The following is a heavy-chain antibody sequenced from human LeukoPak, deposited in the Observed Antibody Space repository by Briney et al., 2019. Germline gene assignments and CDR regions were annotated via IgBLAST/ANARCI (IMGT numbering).Heavy chain of an antibody. D-gene: IGHD2-2*01. CDR2: INPNSGGT. CDR3: ARVGGYCSSTSCYAQTHAFDI. J-gene: IGHJ3*02. Sequence: ASVTVSCKASGYTFTGYYMHWVRQAPGQGLEWMGWINPNSGGTNYAQKFQGRVTMTRDTSISTAYMELSRLRSDDTAVYYCARVGGYCSSTSCYAQTHAFDIWGQGTMVTVSS. V-gene: IGHV1-2*02. CDR1: GYTFTGYY.